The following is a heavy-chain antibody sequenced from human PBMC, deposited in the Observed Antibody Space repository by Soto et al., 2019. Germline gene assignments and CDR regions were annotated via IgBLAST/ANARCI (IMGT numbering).Heavy chain of an antibody. Sequence: EVQLLESGGGLVQPGGSLRLSCAASGFTFSSYAMSWVRQAPGKGLEWVSAISGSGGSTYYADSVKGRFTISRDNSNNTLYLQMHSLRAEDTAVYYCAKNWLTVYYYSGMDVWCQGNRVSVSS. CDR3: AKNWLTVYYYSGMDV. V-gene: IGHV3-23*01. CDR2: ISGSGGST. D-gene: IGHD3-22*01. CDR1: GFTFSSYA. J-gene: IGHJ6*02.